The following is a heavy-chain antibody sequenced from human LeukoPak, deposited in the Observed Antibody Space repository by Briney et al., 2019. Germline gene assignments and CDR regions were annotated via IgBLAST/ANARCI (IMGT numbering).Heavy chain of an antibody. J-gene: IGHJ5*02. V-gene: IGHV4-39*07. D-gene: IGHD3-10*01. CDR2: IYYSGST. CDR1: GGSISSSSYY. Sequence: PSETLSLTCTVSGGSISSSSYYWGWIRQPPGKGLERIGSIYYSGSTYYNPSLKSRVTISVDTSKNQFSLKLSSVTAADTAVYYCARESRITMVRGVINWFDPWGQGTLVTVSS. CDR3: ARESRITMVRGVINWFDP.